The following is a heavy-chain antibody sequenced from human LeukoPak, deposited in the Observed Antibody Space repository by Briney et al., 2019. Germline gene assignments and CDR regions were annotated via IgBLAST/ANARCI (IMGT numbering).Heavy chain of an antibody. CDR2: IKQDGSEK. J-gene: IGHJ4*02. Sequence: GGSLRLSRAPCVYTYNLLGTHWPRQAPGKGLEWVANIKQDGSEKYYVDSVKGRFTISRDNAKNSLYLQMHSLRAEDTAVYYSARDAFPNVYSNDHFDYWGQGTLVTVSS. CDR1: VYTYNLLG. CDR3: ARDAFPNVYSNDHFDY. D-gene: IGHD4-11*01. V-gene: IGHV3-7*01.